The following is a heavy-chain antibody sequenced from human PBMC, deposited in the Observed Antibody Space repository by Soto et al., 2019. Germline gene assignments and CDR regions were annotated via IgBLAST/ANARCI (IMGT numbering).Heavy chain of an antibody. Sequence: KPSETLSLTCTVSGASITTYYWSWIRQPPGKGLEWIGYIYHSGSTNYNPSLKSRVTISVDTAKNQFSLKLSSVTAADTAIYYCARRNNLSSSNDYWGQGTLVTVSS. V-gene: IGHV4-59*01. D-gene: IGHD2-2*01. CDR1: GASITTYY. CDR2: IYHSGST. J-gene: IGHJ4*02. CDR3: ARRNNLSSSNDY.